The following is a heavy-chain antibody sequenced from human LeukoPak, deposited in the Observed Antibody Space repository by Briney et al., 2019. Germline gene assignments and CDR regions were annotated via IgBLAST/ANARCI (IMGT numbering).Heavy chain of an antibody. CDR3: ARDRLIAAAGTLAGMDV. V-gene: IGHV4-34*01. Sequence: SETLSLTCAVYGGSFSGYYWSWIRQPPGKGLEWIGEINHSGSTNYNPSLKSRVTISVDTSKNQFSLKLSSVTAADTAVYYCARDRLIAAAGTLAGMDVWGKGTTVTVSS. J-gene: IGHJ6*04. CDR2: INHSGST. D-gene: IGHD6-13*01. CDR1: GGSFSGYY.